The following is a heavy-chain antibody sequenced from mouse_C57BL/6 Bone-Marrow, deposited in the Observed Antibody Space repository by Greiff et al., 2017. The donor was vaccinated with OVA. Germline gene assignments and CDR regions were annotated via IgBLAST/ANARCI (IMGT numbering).Heavy chain of an antibody. J-gene: IGHJ2*01. CDR3: ARYYVDY. CDR2: INPNNGGT. V-gene: IGHV1-26*01. CDR1: GYTFTDYY. Sequence: EVQLQQSGPELVKPGASVKISCKASGYTFTDYYMNWVKQSHGKSLEWIGDINPNNGGTSYNQKFKGKATLTVDKSSSTAYMERRSLTSEDSAVYYGARYYVDYWGQGTTLTVSS.